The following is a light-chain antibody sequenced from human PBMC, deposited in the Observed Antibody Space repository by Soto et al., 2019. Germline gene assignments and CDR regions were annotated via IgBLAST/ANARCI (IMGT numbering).Light chain of an antibody. CDR2: GAS. Sequence: EIVLTQSPGTLSLSPGERATLSCRASQSVSSSYLVWYQQKPGQAPRLLIYGASSRATGIPDRFSGSGSGTDFTLTISRLDPEDFAVYYCQQSITFGQGTRLEIK. CDR1: QSVSSSY. V-gene: IGKV3-20*01. CDR3: QQSIT. J-gene: IGKJ5*01.